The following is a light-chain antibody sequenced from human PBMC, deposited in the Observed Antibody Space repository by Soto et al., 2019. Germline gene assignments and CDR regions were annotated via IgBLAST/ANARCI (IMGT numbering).Light chain of an antibody. J-gene: IGKJ1*01. V-gene: IGKV1-5*01. CDR3: QQHETFPRT. CDR2: GAS. Sequence: QMTQSPCALSTSVGDAVPVTCRAHHSSSGLLAWYQQKPGEAPKLLIYGASALPRGVPSRFSGSGSGTKFTLTIASLQPDDFATYYCQQHETFPRTFGPGTKVDIK. CDR1: HSSSGL.